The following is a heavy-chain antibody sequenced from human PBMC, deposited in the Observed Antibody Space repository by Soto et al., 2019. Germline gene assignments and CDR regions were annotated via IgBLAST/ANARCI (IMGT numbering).Heavy chain of an antibody. Sequence: GESLKISCKGSGYSFTSYWIGWVRQMPGKGLEWMGIIYPGDSDTRYSPSFQGQVTISADKSISTAYLQWSSLKASDTAMYYCAGSCSSGGYYYYYGMDVWGQGTTVTVSS. CDR2: IYPGDSDT. J-gene: IGHJ6*02. V-gene: IGHV5-51*01. D-gene: IGHD6-6*01. CDR3: AGSCSSGGYYYYYGMDV. CDR1: GYSFTSYW.